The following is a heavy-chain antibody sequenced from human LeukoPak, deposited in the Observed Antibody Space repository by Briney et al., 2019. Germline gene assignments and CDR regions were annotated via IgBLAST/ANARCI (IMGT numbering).Heavy chain of an antibody. CDR3: ARRAWGSYSDY. CDR2: IYYSGST. D-gene: IGHD3-16*01. Sequence: SETLSLTCTVSGGSISSNSYYWGWIRQPPGKGLEWIGSIYYSGSTYYNPSLKSRVTISVDTSKNQFSLKLSSVTAADTAVYYCARRAWGSYSDYWGQGTLVTVSS. CDR1: GGSISSNSYY. V-gene: IGHV4-39*01. J-gene: IGHJ4*02.